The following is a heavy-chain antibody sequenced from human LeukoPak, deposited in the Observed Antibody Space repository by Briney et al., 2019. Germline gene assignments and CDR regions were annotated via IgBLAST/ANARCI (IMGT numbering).Heavy chain of an antibody. CDR2: IDPSDSYT. CDR3: ARQPEGTWFDP. D-gene: IGHD1-1*01. Sequence: GESLKISCKGSGYSFTSNWNSWVRQMPGKGLEWMGRIDPSDSYTNYSPSFQGHVTISADKSISTAYLQWSSLKASDTAMYYCARQPEGTWFDPWGQGTLVTVSS. J-gene: IGHJ5*02. CDR1: GYSFTSNW. V-gene: IGHV5-10-1*01.